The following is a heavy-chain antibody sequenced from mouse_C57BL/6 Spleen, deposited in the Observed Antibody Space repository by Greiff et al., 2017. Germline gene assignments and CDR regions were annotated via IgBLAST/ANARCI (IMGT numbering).Heavy chain of an antibody. CDR2: INPNYGGT. V-gene: IGHV1-26*01. CDR1: GYTFTDYY. CDR3: ARGDGYYWYFDV. J-gene: IGHJ1*03. Sequence: EVQLQQSGPELVKPGASVKISCKASGYTFTDYYMNWVKQSHGKSLEWIGDINPNYGGTSYNQKFKGKATLTVDKSSSTAYMALRSLTSEAAAVYYCARGDGYYWYFDVWGTGTTVTVSS. D-gene: IGHD2-3*01.